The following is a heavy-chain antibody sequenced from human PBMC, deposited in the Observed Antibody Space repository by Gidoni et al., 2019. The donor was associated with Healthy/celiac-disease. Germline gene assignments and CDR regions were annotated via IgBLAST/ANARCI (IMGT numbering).Heavy chain of an antibody. Sequence: QVQLQESGPGLVKPSETLSLTCPVSGGSVSSGSYYWSWFRQPPGKGLEWIGYIYYSGSTNYNPSLKSRVTISVDTSKNQFSLKLSSVTAADTAVYYCAREERVVTAIADYWYFDLWGSGTLVTVSS. CDR2: IYYSGST. J-gene: IGHJ2*01. V-gene: IGHV4-61*01. CDR1: GGSVSSGSYY. CDR3: AREERVVTAIADYWYFDL. D-gene: IGHD2-21*02.